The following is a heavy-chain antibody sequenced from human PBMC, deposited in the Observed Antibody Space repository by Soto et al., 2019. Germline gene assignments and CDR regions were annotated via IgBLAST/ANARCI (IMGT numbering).Heavy chain of an antibody. Sequence: QVQLVQSGAEVKKPGSSVKVSCKASGGTFSSYTISWVRQAPGQGLEWMGRIIPILGIANYAQKFQGRVTITAEKSTSTAYMELSSLRSEDTAVYYCASPTYYYGSGTWGYGMDVWGQGTTVTVSS. J-gene: IGHJ6*02. CDR2: IIPILGIA. CDR3: ASPTYYYGSGTWGYGMDV. V-gene: IGHV1-69*02. D-gene: IGHD3-10*01. CDR1: GGTFSSYT.